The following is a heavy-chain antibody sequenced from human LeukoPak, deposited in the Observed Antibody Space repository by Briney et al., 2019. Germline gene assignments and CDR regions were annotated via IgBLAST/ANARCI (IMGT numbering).Heavy chain of an antibody. J-gene: IGHJ4*02. CDR3: ARGWRIGFDTARRRGQSYFDY. V-gene: IGHV4-39*07. CDR2: INHSGST. Sequence: SETLSLTCTVSGGSIRSSYYYWSWIRQPPGKGLEWIGEINHSGSTNYNPSLKSRVAISVDTSKNQFSLKLSSVTAADTAVYYCARGWRIGFDTARRRGQSYFDYWGQGTLVTVSS. D-gene: IGHD6-6*01. CDR1: GGSIRSSYYY.